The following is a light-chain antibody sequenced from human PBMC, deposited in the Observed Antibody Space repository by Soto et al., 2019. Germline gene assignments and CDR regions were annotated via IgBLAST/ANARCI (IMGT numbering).Light chain of an antibody. Sequence: DIQMTQSPAALSAWAGDRSTITCRASQNITNFLNWYQHNPGKAPNLLIFAASHLQSGVSSRFSGSGSGTDFTLTIRSLHPEDFATFYCQESATTRWAFGQGTKVDIK. CDR2: AAS. CDR3: QESATTRWA. CDR1: QNITNF. J-gene: IGKJ1*01. V-gene: IGKV1-39*01.